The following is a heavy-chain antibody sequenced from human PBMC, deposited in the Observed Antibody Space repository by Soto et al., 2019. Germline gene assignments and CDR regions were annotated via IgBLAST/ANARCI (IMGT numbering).Heavy chain of an antibody. CDR3: ARDRAAAGPHYYYYYGMDV. D-gene: IGHD6-13*01. V-gene: IGHV1-2*02. Sequence: ASVKVSCKASGYTFTGYYMHWVRQSPGQGLEWMGWINPNSGGTNYAQKFQGRVTMTRDTSISTAYMELSRLRSDDTAVYYCARDRAAAGPHYYYYYGMDVWGQGTTVTVSS. CDR2: INPNSGGT. J-gene: IGHJ6*02. CDR1: GYTFTGYY.